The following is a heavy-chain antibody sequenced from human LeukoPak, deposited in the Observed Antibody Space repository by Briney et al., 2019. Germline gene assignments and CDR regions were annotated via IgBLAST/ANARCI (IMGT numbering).Heavy chain of an antibody. D-gene: IGHD3-10*01. CDR2: IYYSGST. CDR1: GGSISSYY. CDR3: ARLLSDYYGSAGWFAFDI. V-gene: IGHV4-59*01. J-gene: IGHJ3*02. Sequence: SSETLSLTCTVSGGSISSYYWSWIRQPPGKGLEWIGYIYYSGSTNYNPSLKSRVTISVDTSKNQFSLKLSSVTAAETAVYYCARLLSDYYGSAGWFAFDIWGQGTMVTVSS.